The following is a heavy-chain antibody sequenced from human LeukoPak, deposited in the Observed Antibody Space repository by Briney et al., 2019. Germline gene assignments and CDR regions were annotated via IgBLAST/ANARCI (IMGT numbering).Heavy chain of an antibody. V-gene: IGHV3-48*03. CDR1: GFTFSSYE. CDR2: ISSSGSTI. CDR3: ASVGTGYPFDY. J-gene: IGHJ4*02. D-gene: IGHD3/OR15-3a*01. Sequence: GGSLRLSCAASGFTFSSYEMNWVRQAPGKGLEWVSYISSSGSTIYYADSVKGRFTISRDNAKNSLYLQMNSLRAEDTAVYYCASVGTGYPFDYWGQGTLVTVSS.